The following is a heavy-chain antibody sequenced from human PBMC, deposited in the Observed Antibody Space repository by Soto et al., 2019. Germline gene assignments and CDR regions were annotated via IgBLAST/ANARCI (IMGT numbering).Heavy chain of an antibody. CDR1: RINLHRHW. D-gene: IGHD5-12*01. Sequence: TRGARWLTHAAPRINLHRHWLHTEHQGPGRGMEGVAVISYDGSKKYYADSVKGRFTISRDNSDNTVSLQVNSLRTEDTAVYYCAKDRDGYNHEYFFDYWGQGALVTVSS. CDR3: AKDRDGYNHEYFFDY. J-gene: IGHJ4*02. V-gene: IGHV3-30*18. CDR2: ISYDGSKK.